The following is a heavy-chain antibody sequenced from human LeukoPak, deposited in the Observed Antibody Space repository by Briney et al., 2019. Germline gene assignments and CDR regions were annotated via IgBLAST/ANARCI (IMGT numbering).Heavy chain of an antibody. CDR3: AKDALPRIAATGTVY. D-gene: IGHD6-13*01. J-gene: IGHJ4*02. CDR1: GFTFSSYG. CDR2: ISYDGSNK. Sequence: GGSLRLSCAASGFTFSSYGMHWVRQAPGKGLEWVAVISYDGSNKYYADSVKGRFTISRDNSKNTLYLQMNSLRAEDTAIYYCAKDALPRIAATGTVYWGQGTLVTVSS. V-gene: IGHV3-30*18.